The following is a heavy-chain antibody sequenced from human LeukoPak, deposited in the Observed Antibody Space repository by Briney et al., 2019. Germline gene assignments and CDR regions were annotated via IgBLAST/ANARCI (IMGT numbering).Heavy chain of an antibody. Sequence: GASVKVSCKASSYTFTSYGISWVRQAPGRGLEWMGWISAYNGNTNYAQKLQGRVTMTTDTSTSTAYMELRSLRSDDTAVYYCARDHDLVAVAGTGKIDYWGQGTLVTVSS. D-gene: IGHD6-19*01. CDR3: ARDHDLVAVAGTGKIDY. CDR2: ISAYNGNT. CDR1: SYTFTSYG. J-gene: IGHJ4*02. V-gene: IGHV1-18*01.